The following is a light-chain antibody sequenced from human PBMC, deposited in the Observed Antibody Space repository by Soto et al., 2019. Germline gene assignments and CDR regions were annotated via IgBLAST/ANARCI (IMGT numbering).Light chain of an antibody. CDR2: AAS. Sequence: DIQMTQSPSSLSASVGDRVTITCRASQDISKDLGWYQQKPGKATKRLIYAASTLQSGVPLGFIGTGSGTEFTLTINSLLAEDFATSDCLQYNSYPLTFGWGTKVEIK. CDR3: LQYNSYPLT. J-gene: IGKJ4*01. CDR1: QDISKD. V-gene: IGKV1-17*01.